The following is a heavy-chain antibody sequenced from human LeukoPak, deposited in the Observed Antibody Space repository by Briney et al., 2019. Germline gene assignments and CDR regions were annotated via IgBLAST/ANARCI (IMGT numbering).Heavy chain of an antibody. Sequence: SQTLSLTCTVSGGSISSGSYYWSWIRQPAGKGLEWLGRIYPSGSTNYNPSLNSRVTMSVDTSKNQFSLKLGSVTAADTAVYYCARGTQEDGIAYYYYYMDVWGKGTTVTVS. CDR1: GGSISSGSYY. CDR2: IYPSGST. CDR3: ARGTQEDGIAYYYYYMDV. J-gene: IGHJ6*03. D-gene: IGHD6-13*01. V-gene: IGHV4-61*02.